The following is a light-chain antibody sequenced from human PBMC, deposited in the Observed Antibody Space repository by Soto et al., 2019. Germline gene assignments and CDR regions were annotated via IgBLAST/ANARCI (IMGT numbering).Light chain of an antibody. CDR3: QHYHGWPIT. Sequence: EVVMTXSXAXXXLXXXERATLXCMASQSVSSNLAWYQQKPGQAPRLLIYGASTRATGIPARFSGSGSGTEFTLTISSLQSEDFAVYYCQHYHGWPITFGQGTRLEI. CDR1: QSVSSN. V-gene: IGKV3-15*01. J-gene: IGKJ5*01. CDR2: GAS.